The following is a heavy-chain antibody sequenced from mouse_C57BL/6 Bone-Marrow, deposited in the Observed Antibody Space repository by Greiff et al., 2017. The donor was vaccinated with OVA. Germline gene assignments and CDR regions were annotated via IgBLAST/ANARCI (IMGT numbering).Heavy chain of an antibody. J-gene: IGHJ3*01. V-gene: IGHV1-50*01. Sequence: QVQLQQPGAELVKPGASVKLSCKASGYTFTSYWMQWVKQRPGQGLEWIGEIDPSDSYTNYNQKFKGKATLTVDTSSSTAYMQLRSLTSEDSAVYYCATPWFAYWGQGTLVTVSA. CDR3: ATPWFAY. CDR2: IDPSDSYT. CDR1: GYTFTSYW.